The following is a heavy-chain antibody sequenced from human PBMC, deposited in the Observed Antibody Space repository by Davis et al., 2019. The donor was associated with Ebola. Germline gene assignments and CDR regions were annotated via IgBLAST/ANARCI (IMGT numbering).Heavy chain of an antibody. CDR1: GFTFYRYE. D-gene: IGHD3-9*01. V-gene: IGHV3-48*03. CDR3: ARDAFSLSRYDTEDH. CDR2: ISGSATST. Sequence: GESLKISCAASGFTFYRYEMNWVRQAPGPGLEWVSYISGSATSTFYADSVKGRFTISRDNARDSLYLQMDSLRVEDTAIYYCARDAFSLSRYDTEDHWGQGTLVTVSS. J-gene: IGHJ4*02.